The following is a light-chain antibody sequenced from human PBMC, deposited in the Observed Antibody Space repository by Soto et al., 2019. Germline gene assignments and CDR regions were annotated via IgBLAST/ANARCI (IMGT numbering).Light chain of an antibody. V-gene: IGLV2-14*01. CDR1: SSDVGGYNY. Sequence: QSALTQPASVSGSPGQSITIYCTGTSSDVGGYNYVSWYQQHPGKAPKLMIYEVSNRPSGVSNRFSGSKSGNTASLTISGLPADDEADYYCSSYTSSSTYVFGTGTKLTVL. J-gene: IGLJ1*01. CDR2: EVS. CDR3: SSYTSSSTYV.